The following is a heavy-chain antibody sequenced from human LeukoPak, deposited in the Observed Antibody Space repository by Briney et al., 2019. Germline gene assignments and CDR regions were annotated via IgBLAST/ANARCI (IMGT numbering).Heavy chain of an antibody. CDR3: ARITMVRGVDY. J-gene: IGHJ4*02. CDR1: GGSISTSNYY. V-gene: IGHV4-39*07. Sequence: PSETLSLTCTVSGGSISTSNYYWGWIRQPPGKGLEWIGNIFYSGSTYYNPSLKSRVTISVDTSKNQFSLKLSSVTAADTAVYYCARITMVRGVDYWGQGTLVTVSS. CDR2: IFYSGST. D-gene: IGHD3-10*01.